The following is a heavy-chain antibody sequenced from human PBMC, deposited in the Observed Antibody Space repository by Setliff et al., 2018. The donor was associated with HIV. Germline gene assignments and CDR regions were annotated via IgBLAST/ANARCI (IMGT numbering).Heavy chain of an antibody. CDR3: ARELLRSWDGSENPYKPYYFDY. CDR1: GDSVTSKSYS. D-gene: IGHD3-10*01. Sequence: PSETLSLTCDVSGDSVTSKSYSWTWIRQPPGKGLEWMGYIIPSGTTYYSPSLKSRLTISIDKSMNHFSLTLSSVTAADTAVYYCARELLRSWDGSENPYKPYYFDYWGQGTLVTVS. CDR2: IIPSGTT. V-gene: IGHV4-30-2*01. J-gene: IGHJ4*02.